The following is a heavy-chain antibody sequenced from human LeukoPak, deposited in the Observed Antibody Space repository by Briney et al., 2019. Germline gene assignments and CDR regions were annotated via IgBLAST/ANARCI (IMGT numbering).Heavy chain of an antibody. CDR1: GFTFRSYA. J-gene: IGHJ4*02. CDR2: ISGSGGST. CDR3: AKVGIVVVVAASPHFDY. D-gene: IGHD2-15*01. Sequence: GGSLRLSCAASGFTFRSYAVSGVRQAPGKGLEGVSAISGSGGSTYYADSVKGRFTISRDNSKNTLYLQMNSLRAEDTAVYYCAKVGIVVVVAASPHFDYWGQGTLVTVSS. V-gene: IGHV3-23*01.